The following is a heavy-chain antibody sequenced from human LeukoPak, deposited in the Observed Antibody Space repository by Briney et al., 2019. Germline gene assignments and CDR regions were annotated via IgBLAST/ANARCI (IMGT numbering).Heavy chain of an antibody. V-gene: IGHV4-4*07. CDR3: ARGRYCSADISSGGDAFDI. CDR1: GGSNNIYY. CDR2: IYSRGTN. J-gene: IGHJ3*02. Sequence: SETLSLPCTVSGGSNNIYYGSWMREPAGKGLECIGRIYSRGTNNYNPSLKIRVTMSVATSKNQFTMKLSSVTAADTAVYYCARGRYCSADISSGGDAFDIWGQGTMVSVSS. D-gene: IGHD2-15*01.